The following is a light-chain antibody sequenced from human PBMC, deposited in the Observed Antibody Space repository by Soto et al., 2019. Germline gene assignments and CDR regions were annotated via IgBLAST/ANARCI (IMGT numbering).Light chain of an antibody. V-gene: IGKV2-28*01. CDR3: MQALQTPLT. J-gene: IGKJ3*01. CDR1: QSLLHSNGYTY. CDR2: WGS. Sequence: DIVMTQSPLSLPVTPGEPASISCRSSQSLLHSNGYTYLDWYLHKTGQSPQLLIYWGSNRASGVLDRFSGSGSGTEFTLKISRMEAEDVGVYYCMQALQTPLTFGPGTKVDIK.